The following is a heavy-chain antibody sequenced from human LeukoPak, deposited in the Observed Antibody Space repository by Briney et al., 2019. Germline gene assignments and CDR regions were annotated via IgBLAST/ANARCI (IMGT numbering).Heavy chain of an antibody. J-gene: IGHJ4*02. D-gene: IGHD6-6*01. V-gene: IGHV4-61*02. Sequence: SETLSLTCTVSGGSISSGSYYWSWIRQPAGKGLEWTGRIYTSGSTNYNPSLKSRVTISVDTSKNQFSLKLSSVTAADTAVYYCARDRGYSSSSVDYWGQGTLVTVSS. CDR3: ARDRGYSSSSVDY. CDR1: GGSISSGSYY. CDR2: IYTSGST.